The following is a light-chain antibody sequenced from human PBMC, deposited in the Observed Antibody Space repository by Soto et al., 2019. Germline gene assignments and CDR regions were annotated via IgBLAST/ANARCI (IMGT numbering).Light chain of an antibody. CDR1: QGIRNS. V-gene: IGKV1-9*01. CDR3: QQFNSYPST. J-gene: IGKJ5*01. CDR2: SAS. Sequence: DIHLTQSPSFLSASVGDRVIITCRASQGIRNSLAWYQQKPGKAPKLLIYSASTLQSGVPSRFSGSGSGTELTLPMSSLQPEDVATYYCQQFNSYPSTFGQGTPLEIK.